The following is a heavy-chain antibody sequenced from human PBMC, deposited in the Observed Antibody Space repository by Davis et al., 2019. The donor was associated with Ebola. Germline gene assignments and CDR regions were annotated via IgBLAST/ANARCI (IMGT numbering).Heavy chain of an antibody. J-gene: IGHJ4*02. V-gene: IGHV1-24*01. CDR2: FDPDVGEP. Sequence: ASVKVSRKVSEYPLSEISMHWVRQAPGKGLEWMGGFDPDVGEPVYAQKYQGRVTMTEDTSTDTAYMELNSLTFDDTAVYYCATAGYCAATTCYFPDWGQGTLVTVSS. D-gene: IGHD2-2*01. CDR3: ATAGYCAATTCYFPD. CDR1: EYPLSEIS.